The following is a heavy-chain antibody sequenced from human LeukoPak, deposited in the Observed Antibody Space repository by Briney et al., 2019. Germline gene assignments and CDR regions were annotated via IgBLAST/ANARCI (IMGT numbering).Heavy chain of an antibody. V-gene: IGHV4-34*01. CDR3: ARFSRITWGDWGDAFDI. D-gene: IGHD2-21*02. J-gene: IGHJ3*02. CDR1: GGSFSDYF. CDR2: IDDGGNT. Sequence: SETLSLTCSVYGGSFSDYFWSWIRQSPGKGLKWIGEIDDGGNTNYNPSLISRVIVSMEKSKKQFSLVMRSVTAADTAVYYCARFSRITWGDWGDAFDIWGQGTTVIVSS.